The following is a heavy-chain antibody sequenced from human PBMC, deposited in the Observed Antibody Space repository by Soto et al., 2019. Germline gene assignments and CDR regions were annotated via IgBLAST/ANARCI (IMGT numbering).Heavy chain of an antibody. D-gene: IGHD6-6*01. CDR3: AKSTAPIAAYPFDY. CDR2: ISGSGGST. V-gene: IGHV3-23*01. J-gene: IGHJ4*02. CDR1: GFTFSSYA. Sequence: GWSLTLSCAATGFTFSSYAMSWVRQAPGKGLEWVSAISGSGGSTYYADSVKGRFTISRDNSKNTLYLQMNSLRAEDTAVYYCAKSTAPIAAYPFDYWGQGTLVTVPQ.